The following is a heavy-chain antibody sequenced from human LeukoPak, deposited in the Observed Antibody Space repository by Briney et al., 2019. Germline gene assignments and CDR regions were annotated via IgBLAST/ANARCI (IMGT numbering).Heavy chain of an antibody. CDR3: ARGGSITPTLMASDI. CDR2: IYYSGST. D-gene: IGHD1-14*01. Sequence: SETLSLTCTVSGGSISSSSYYWGWIRQPPGKGLEWIGSIYYSGSTYYNPSLKSRVTISVDTSKNQFSLKLSSVTAADTAVYYCARGGSITPTLMASDIWGQGTMVIISS. CDR1: GGSISSSSYY. V-gene: IGHV4-39*07. J-gene: IGHJ3*02.